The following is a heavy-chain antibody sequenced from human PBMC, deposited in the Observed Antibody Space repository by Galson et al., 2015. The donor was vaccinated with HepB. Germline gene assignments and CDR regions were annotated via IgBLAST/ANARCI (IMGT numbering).Heavy chain of an antibody. D-gene: IGHD2-2*02. V-gene: IGHV1-24*01. CDR1: GYTLTELS. Sequence: SVKVSCKVSGYTLTELSMHWVRQAPGKGLEWMGGFDPEDGETIYAQKFQGRVTMTEDTSTDTAYMELSSLRSEDTAVYYCATDIVVVPAAIGNNWFDPWGQGTLVTVSS. J-gene: IGHJ5*02. CDR3: ATDIVVVPAAIGNNWFDP. CDR2: FDPEDGET.